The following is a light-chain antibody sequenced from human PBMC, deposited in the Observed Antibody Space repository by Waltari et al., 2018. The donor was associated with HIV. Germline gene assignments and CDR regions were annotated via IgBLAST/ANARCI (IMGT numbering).Light chain of an antibody. CDR3: QQYFNAPIT. Sequence: DIVMTQSPDSLARSLGERATINCKSSRSILYNSNNKNYLAWYQQKPGQPPQLLIYWASTREFGVPDRFSGSGSGTNFTLTISSLQTEDVAVYYCQQYFNAPITFGGGTRVEI. CDR2: WAS. V-gene: IGKV4-1*01. CDR1: RSILYNSNNKNY. J-gene: IGKJ4*01.